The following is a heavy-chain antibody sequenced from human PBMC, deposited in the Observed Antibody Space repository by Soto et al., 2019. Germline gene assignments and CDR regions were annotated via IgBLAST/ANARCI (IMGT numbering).Heavy chain of an antibody. J-gene: IGHJ6*02. Sequence: GESLKISCXGSGYSFTSYWIGWARQMPGKGLEWMGIIYPGDSDTRYSPSFQGQVTISADKSISTAYLQWSSLKASDTAMYYCARHGCSSTSCYNYYYYGMDVWGQGTTVTVSS. CDR3: ARHGCSSTSCYNYYYYGMDV. V-gene: IGHV5-51*01. CDR1: GYSFTSYW. CDR2: IYPGDSDT. D-gene: IGHD2-2*02.